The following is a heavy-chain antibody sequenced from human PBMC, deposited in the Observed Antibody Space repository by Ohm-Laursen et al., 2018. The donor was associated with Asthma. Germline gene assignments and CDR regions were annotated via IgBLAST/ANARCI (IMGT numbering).Heavy chain of an antibody. Sequence: SQTLSLTCTVSGDSISSGNNYWSWIRQHPGKGLEWIGYIYYSGITYSNPSLRSRVSISVDTSKNQFSLKLGPVTAADTAVYYCARGTFYYESTGYYFFDHWGQGALVTVSS. D-gene: IGHD3-22*01. V-gene: IGHV4-31*03. CDR2: IYYSGIT. CDR1: GDSISSGNNY. CDR3: ARGTFYYESTGYYFFDH. J-gene: IGHJ4*02.